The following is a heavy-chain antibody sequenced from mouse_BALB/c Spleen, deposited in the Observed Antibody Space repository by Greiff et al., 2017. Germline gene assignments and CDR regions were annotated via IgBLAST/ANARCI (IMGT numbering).Heavy chain of an antibody. V-gene: IGHV5-6-4*01. CDR1: GFTFSSYT. CDR2: ISSGGSYT. CDR3: TRDERDYYGYGAMDY. D-gene: IGHD1-2*01. Sequence: EVKVEESGGGLVKPGGSLKLSCAASGFTFSSYTMSWVRQTPEKRLEWVATISSGGSYTYYPDSVKGRFTISRDNAKNTLYLQMSSLKSEDTAMYYCTRDERDYYGYGAMDYWGQGTSVTVSS. J-gene: IGHJ4*01.